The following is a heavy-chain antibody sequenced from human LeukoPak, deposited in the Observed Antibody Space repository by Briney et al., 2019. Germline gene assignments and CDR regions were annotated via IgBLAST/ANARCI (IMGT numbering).Heavy chain of an antibody. CDR1: GLTLSSYV. CDR3: AKVGATHYFDY. D-gene: IGHD1-26*01. V-gene: IGHV3-23*01. Sequence: DPGGSLRLSCAASGLTLSSYVMSWVRQAPGKGLEWVSTISGNGRNTYYADSVKGRFTVSGDNSKNTLYLQMNSLRAEDTAVYYCAKVGATHYFDYWGQGTLVTVSS. CDR2: ISGNGRNT. J-gene: IGHJ4*02.